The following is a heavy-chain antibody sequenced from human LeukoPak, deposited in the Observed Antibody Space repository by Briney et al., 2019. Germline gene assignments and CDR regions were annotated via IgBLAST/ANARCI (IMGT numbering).Heavy chain of an antibody. CDR1: GFNYDEYG. CDR2: INWNGETT. V-gene: IGHV3-20*04. Sequence: GGSLRLXCAASGFNYDEYGMTWVRQAPGKGLEWVSAINWNGETTVYADSVKGRFTSSRDNAKKSMYLQMNNLRVEDTALYYFARGYSSGNYYFDQWGQGTLVTVSS. J-gene: IGHJ4*02. CDR3: ARGYSSGNYYFDQ. D-gene: IGHD6-19*01.